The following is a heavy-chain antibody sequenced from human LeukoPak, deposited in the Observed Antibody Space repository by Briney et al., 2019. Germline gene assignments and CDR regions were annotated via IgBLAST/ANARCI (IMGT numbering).Heavy chain of an antibody. V-gene: IGHV3-9*03. CDR3: AKDKAAAGGDAFDI. D-gene: IGHD6-13*01. CDR2: ISWNSGSI. CDR1: GFTFDDYA. J-gene: IGHJ3*02. Sequence: HPGRSLRLSCAASGFTFDDYAMHWVRQAPGKGLEWVSGISWNSGSIGYADSVKGRFTISRDNAKNSLYLQMNSLRAEDMALYYCAKDKAAAGGDAFDIWGQGTMVTVST.